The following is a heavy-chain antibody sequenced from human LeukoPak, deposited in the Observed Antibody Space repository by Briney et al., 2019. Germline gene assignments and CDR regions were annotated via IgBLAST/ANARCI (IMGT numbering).Heavy chain of an antibody. D-gene: IGHD3-10*01. V-gene: IGHV3-20*04. CDR3: ASAGLTYGSGSYFVY. CDR2: INWNGGST. J-gene: IGHJ4*02. Sequence: WGSLRLSCAASGFPFDDYGMTWVRQAPGKGLEWVSGINWNGGSTGYADSVKGRFTISRDNAKNSLYLQMNSLRAEDTALYYCASAGLTYGSGSYFVYWGQGTLVTVSS. CDR1: GFPFDDYG.